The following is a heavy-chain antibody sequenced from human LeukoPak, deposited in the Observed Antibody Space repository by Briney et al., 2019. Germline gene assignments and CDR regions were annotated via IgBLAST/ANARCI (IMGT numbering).Heavy chain of an antibody. CDR2: IKSKTDGGTT. CDR1: GFTFSSAW. D-gene: IGHD3-3*01. V-gene: IGHV3-15*01. Sequence: PGGSLRLSCAASGFTFSSAWMSWVRQAPGKGLEWVGRIKSKTDGGTTDYAAPVKGRFTISRDDSKNTLYLQMNSLKTEDTAVYYCTTPTETHLTILNYWGQGTLVTVSS. CDR3: TTPTETHLTILNY. J-gene: IGHJ4*02.